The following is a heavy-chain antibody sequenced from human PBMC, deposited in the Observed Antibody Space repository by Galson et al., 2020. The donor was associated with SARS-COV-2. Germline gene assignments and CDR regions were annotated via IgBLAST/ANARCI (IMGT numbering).Heavy chain of an antibody. Sequence: GGSLRLSCAASGFTFNSYSITWVRQAPGKGLEWVSSISSSSTYKYYAASVKGRFTISRDNARNSLYLERNSLRVEDTAVYYCARDSSWAMFAMDVWGQGTTVTVS. CDR3: ARDSSWAMFAMDV. CDR1: GFTFNSYS. J-gene: IGHJ6*02. D-gene: IGHD3-10*02. V-gene: IGHV3-21*01. CDR2: ISSSSTYK.